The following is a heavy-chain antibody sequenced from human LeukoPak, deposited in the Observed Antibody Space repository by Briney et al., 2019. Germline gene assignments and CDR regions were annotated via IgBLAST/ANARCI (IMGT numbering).Heavy chain of an antibody. Sequence: GGPLRLSCAASGFTFSTYGMTWVRQAPGKGLEWVSGISGSGDTTYYADSVKGRFTVSRDNSKNTLYLQMNSLTADDTAVYYCAKDRGYWGQGALVTVSS. J-gene: IGHJ4*02. CDR3: AKDRGY. V-gene: IGHV3-23*01. CDR1: GFTFSTYG. D-gene: IGHD5-24*01. CDR2: ISGSGDTT.